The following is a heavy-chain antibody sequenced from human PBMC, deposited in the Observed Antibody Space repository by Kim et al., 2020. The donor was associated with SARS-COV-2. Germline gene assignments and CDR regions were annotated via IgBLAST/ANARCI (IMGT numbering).Heavy chain of an antibody. V-gene: IGHV1-8*01. J-gene: IGHJ6*02. CDR3: ARGPWVGGMDV. Sequence: ASVKVSCKASGYTFTSYDINWVRQATGQGLEWMAYMNPNSGNTAYAQKFQGRVTMTWNTSISTAYMDLSSLRSEDTAVYYCARGPWVGGMDVWGQGTTVTVSS. CDR2: MNPNSGNT. CDR1: GYTFTSYD. D-gene: IGHD3-10*01.